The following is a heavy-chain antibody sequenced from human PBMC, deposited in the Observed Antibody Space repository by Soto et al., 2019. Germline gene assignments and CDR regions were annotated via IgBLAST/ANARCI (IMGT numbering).Heavy chain of an antibody. V-gene: IGHV1-2*04. CDR2: INPNSGGT. CDR3: ARSDIVVVPAAIAYYYYGMDV. D-gene: IGHD2-2*01. CDR1: GYTFTGYY. Sequence: ALVKVSCKASGYTFTGYYMHWVRQAPGQGLEWMGWINPNSGGTNYAQKFQGWVTMTRDTSISTAYMELSRLRSDDTAVYYCARSDIVVVPAAIAYYYYGMDVWGQGTTVTVSS. J-gene: IGHJ6*02.